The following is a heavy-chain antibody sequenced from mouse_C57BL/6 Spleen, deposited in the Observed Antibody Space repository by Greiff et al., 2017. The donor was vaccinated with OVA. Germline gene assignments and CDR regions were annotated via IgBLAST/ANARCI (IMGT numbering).Heavy chain of an antibody. J-gene: IGHJ2*01. Sequence: LQQSGPGILQSSQTLSLTCSFSGFSLSTSGMGVSWIRQPSGKGLEWLAHIYWDDDKRYNPSLKSRLTISKDTSRNQVFLKITSVDTADTATYYCARSPYYGSSPYFDYWGQGTTLTVSS. CDR2: IYWDDDK. V-gene: IGHV8-12*01. CDR1: GFSLSTSGMG. CDR3: ARSPYYGSSPYFDY. D-gene: IGHD1-1*01.